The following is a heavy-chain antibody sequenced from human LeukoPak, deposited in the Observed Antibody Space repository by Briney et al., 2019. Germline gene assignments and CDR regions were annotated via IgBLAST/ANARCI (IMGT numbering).Heavy chain of an antibody. CDR1: GFIFRTYW. CDR2: INPDGTTT. Sequence: GGSLRLSCAASGFIFRTYWMHWVRQVPGKGLIWVSRINPDGTTTTYADSVKGRFTISRDNAKKTVYLQMNSLRAEDTAIYYCAKDRSNYYESNGHYYRRDGDYWGQGTLVTVSS. D-gene: IGHD3-22*01. V-gene: IGHV3-74*01. J-gene: IGHJ4*02. CDR3: AKDRSNYYESNGHYYRRDGDY.